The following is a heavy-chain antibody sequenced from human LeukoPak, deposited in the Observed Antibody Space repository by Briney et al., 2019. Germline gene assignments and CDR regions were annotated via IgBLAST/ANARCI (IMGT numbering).Heavy chain of an antibody. CDR1: GYTFSNYD. CDR2: MEPNSGNT. Sequence: ASVKVSCKASGYTFSNYDINWVRQATGQGLEWMGWMEPNSGNTGYAQKFQGRVTMTRNTSISSAYMELSSLRSEDTAVYYCARAGFRIHPFYWGQGTLVTVSS. CDR3: ARAGFRIHPFY. D-gene: IGHD3-10*01. J-gene: IGHJ4*02. V-gene: IGHV1-8*01.